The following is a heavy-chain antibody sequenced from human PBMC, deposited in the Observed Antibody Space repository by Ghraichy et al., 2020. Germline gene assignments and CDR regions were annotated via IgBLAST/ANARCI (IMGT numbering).Heavy chain of an antibody. V-gene: IGHV3-30-3*01. CDR2: ISYDGSNK. J-gene: IGHJ5*02. CDR3: ARDSAIFGVVPVWFDP. D-gene: IGHD3-3*01. CDR1: GFTFSSYA. Sequence: GGSLRLSCAASGFTFSSYAMHWVRQAPGKGLEWVAVISYDGSNKYYADSVKGRFTISRDNSKNTLYLQMNSLRAEDTAVYYCARDSAIFGVVPVWFDPWGQGTLVTVSS.